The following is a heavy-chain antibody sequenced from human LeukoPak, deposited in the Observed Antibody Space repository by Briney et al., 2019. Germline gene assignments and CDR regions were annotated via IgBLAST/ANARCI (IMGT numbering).Heavy chain of an antibody. CDR2: IYHSGST. Sequence: PSETLSLTCTVSGYSISSGYYWGWIRQPPGKGPEWIGSIYHSGSTYYNPSLKSRVTISVDTSKNHFSLQLSSVSAADTAVYYCVRTSSGPNWFDPWGQGTLVTVSS. CDR3: VRTSSGPNWFDP. D-gene: IGHD3-22*01. CDR1: GYSISSGYY. J-gene: IGHJ5*02. V-gene: IGHV4-38-2*02.